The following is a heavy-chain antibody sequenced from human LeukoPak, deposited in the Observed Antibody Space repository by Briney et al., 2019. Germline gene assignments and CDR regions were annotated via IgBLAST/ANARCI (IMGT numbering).Heavy chain of an antibody. CDR1: GGSISSYY. CDR2: INYSGST. J-gene: IGHJ4*02. Sequence: PSETLSLTCTVSGGSISSYYWSWIRQPPGKGLEWIGSINYSGSTYYNPSLKSRVTLSVDTSKNQFSLKLSSVTAADTAVYYCARSRGSSWPNYYYFDYWGQGTLVTVSS. V-gene: IGHV4-39*07. CDR3: ARSRGSSWPNYYYFDY. D-gene: IGHD6-13*01.